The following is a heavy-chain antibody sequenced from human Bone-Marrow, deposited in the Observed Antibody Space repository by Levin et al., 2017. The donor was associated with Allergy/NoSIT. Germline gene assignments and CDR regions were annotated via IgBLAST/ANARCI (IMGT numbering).Heavy chain of an antibody. J-gene: IGHJ2*01. V-gene: IGHV1-46*01. CDR1: GYTFTRYY. D-gene: IGHD3-10*01. CDR2: INPHSGST. CDR3: ARVASRLDSYWYFDL. Sequence: ASVKVSCKASGYTFTRYYLHWVRQAPGQGLEWMGMINPHSGSTVYAQKFQDRVTMTTDTSTSTVYVDLSSLTSADTAVYFGARVASRLDSYWYFDLWGRGTLVTVSS.